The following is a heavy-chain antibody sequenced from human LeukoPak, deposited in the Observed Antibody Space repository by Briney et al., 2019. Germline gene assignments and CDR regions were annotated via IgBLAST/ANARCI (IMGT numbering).Heavy chain of an antibody. D-gene: IGHD2/OR15-2a*01. J-gene: IGHJ6*02. Sequence: ASVKVSCKASGYTFTSYFMHWVRQAPGQGLEWMGIINPNNGNIAYAQKFQGRVTMARDTSTSTVYMDLSSLRSEDTAMYYCARTLNYYYGMDVWGQGTTVTVSS. V-gene: IGHV1-46*01. CDR2: INPNNGNI. CDR3: ARTLNYYYGMDV. CDR1: GYTFTSYF.